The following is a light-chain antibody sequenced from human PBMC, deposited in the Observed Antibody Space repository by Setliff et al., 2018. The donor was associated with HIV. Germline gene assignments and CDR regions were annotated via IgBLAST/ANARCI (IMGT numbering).Light chain of an antibody. V-gene: IGLV2-23*02. CDR1: SSDVGSYNL. CDR3: CSYASSSTFYV. J-gene: IGLJ1*01. Sequence: LAQPASVSGSPGQSITISCTGTSSDVGSYNLVSWYQHHPGKAPKVIIYEVNKRPSGVSNRFSGSKSGTTASLTISGLQAEDEADYYCCSYASSSTFYVFGTGTKGTVL. CDR2: EVN.